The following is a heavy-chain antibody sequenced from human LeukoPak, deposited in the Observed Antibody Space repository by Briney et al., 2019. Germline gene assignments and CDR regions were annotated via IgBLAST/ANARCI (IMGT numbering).Heavy chain of an antibody. CDR3: VRGDTAMVRGRFDY. V-gene: IGHV3-30-3*01. D-gene: IGHD5-18*01. Sequence: GGSLRLSCAASGFTFSSYAMHWVRQAPGKGLEWVAVISYDGSNKYYADSVKGRFTISRDNSKNTLYLQMNSLRAEDTAVYYCVRGDTAMVRGRFDYWGQGTLVTVSS. CDR1: GFTFSSYA. J-gene: IGHJ4*02. CDR2: ISYDGSNK.